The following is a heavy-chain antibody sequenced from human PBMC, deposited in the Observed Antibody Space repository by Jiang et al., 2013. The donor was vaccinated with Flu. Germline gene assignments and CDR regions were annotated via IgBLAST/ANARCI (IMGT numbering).Heavy chain of an antibody. D-gene: IGHD2-15*01. V-gene: IGHV3-33*01. J-gene: IGHJ4*02. Sequence: VQLVESGGGVVQPGTSLRLSCAASGFTFRNYGMHWVRQAPGKGLEWVAVIWYDGSNENYADSVKGRFTISRDNSKDTLFLQMNSLGAEDTAIYYCARGRGGGSSLDYWGQGTLVTVSS. CDR3: ARGRGGGSSLDY. CDR2: IWYDGSNE. CDR1: GFTFRNYG.